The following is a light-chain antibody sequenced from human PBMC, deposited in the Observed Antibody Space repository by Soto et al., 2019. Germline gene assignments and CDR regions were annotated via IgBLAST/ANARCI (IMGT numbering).Light chain of an antibody. V-gene: IGLV4-69*01. Sequence: QSVLTQPPSASASLGASVRLTCTLSSGHSNYAIAWHRQQPETGPRFLMKVNSDGTHSKGDGVPDRFSGSMSGAERYLTISSLRSDDEAEYHCQTWDTGIWVFGGGTKVTVL. CDR2: VNSDGTH. J-gene: IGLJ3*02. CDR1: SGHSNYA. CDR3: QTWDTGIWV.